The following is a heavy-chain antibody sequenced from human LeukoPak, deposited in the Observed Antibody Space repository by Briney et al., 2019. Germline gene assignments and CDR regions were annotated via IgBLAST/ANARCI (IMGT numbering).Heavy chain of an antibody. Sequence: PGGSLRLSCAASGFTFSSYWMSWVRQAPGKGLEWVANIKQDGSEKYYVDSVKGRFTISRDNSKNTLYLQMNSLRAEDTALYYCAKDRASGGVDDYWGQGTLVTVSS. CDR3: AKDRASGGVDDY. J-gene: IGHJ4*02. V-gene: IGHV3-7*03. CDR2: IKQDGSEK. D-gene: IGHD3-16*01. CDR1: GFTFSSYW.